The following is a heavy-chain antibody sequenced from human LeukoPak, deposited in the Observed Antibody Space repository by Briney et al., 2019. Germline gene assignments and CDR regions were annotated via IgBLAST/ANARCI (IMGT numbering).Heavy chain of an antibody. CDR2: IKEDGSEK. Sequence: GGPLRLSCAASGFTFSSHWMNWVRQAQGKGLEWVANIKEDGSEKYYVDSVKGRFTISRDNAKNSLCLQMNSLRAEDTAIYYCVRSGGYWGQGTLVTVSS. V-gene: IGHV3-7*05. D-gene: IGHD1-26*01. J-gene: IGHJ4*02. CDR3: VRSGGY. CDR1: GFTFSSHW.